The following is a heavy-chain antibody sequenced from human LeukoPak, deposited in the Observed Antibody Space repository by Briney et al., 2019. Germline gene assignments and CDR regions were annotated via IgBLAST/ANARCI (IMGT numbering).Heavy chain of an antibody. D-gene: IGHD5-18*01. J-gene: IGHJ4*02. V-gene: IGHV1-69*05. CDR1: GGTFSSYA. CDR3: ARGYNYGDY. CDR2: IIPIFGTA. Sequence: SVKVSCKASGGTFSSYAISWVRQAPGQGLEWMGGIIPIFGTANYAQKFQGRVTMTRDTSITTAYMDLRRLGSDDTAVYFCARGYNYGDYWGQGTLVTVSS.